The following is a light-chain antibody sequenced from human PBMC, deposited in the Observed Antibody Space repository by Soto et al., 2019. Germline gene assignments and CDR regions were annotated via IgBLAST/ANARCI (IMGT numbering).Light chain of an antibody. CDR1: SSDVGAYNY. CDR3: SLYTSSSTYV. J-gene: IGLJ1*01. V-gene: IGLV2-14*01. CDR2: EVS. Sequence: QSVLTQPASVSGSPGQSITISCTGTSSDVGAYNYVSWYQQHPGKAPKLMIYEVSNRPSGVSNRFSGSKSGNTASLTISGLQAEDEADYYCSLYTSSSTYVFGTGTKLTVL.